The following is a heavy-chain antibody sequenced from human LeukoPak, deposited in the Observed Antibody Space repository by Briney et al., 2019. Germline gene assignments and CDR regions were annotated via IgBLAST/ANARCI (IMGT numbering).Heavy chain of an antibody. CDR1: GFTFSSYS. Sequence: PGGSLRLSCAASGFTFSSYSMNWVRQAPGKGLEWVSYISSSSSTIYYADSVKGRFTISRDNSKNTLYLQISSLRAEDTALYYCARASGPFDYWGQGTLVTVSS. V-gene: IGHV3-48*01. D-gene: IGHD3-10*01. CDR2: ISSSSSTI. J-gene: IGHJ4*02. CDR3: ARASGPFDY.